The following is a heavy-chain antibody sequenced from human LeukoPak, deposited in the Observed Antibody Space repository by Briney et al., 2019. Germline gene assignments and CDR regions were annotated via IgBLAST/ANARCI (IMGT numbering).Heavy chain of an antibody. J-gene: IGHJ6*02. CDR3: ARLNSRDPHYYYYYGMDV. V-gene: IGHV4-59*08. Sequence: SETLSLTCTVSGGSISSYYWSWIRQPPGKGLEWIGYIYYSGSTNYNPSLKSRVTISVDTSKNQFSLKLSSVTAADTAVYYCARLNSRDPHYYYYYGMDVWGQGTTVTGSS. D-gene: IGHD2-21*01. CDR2: IYYSGST. CDR1: GGSISSYY.